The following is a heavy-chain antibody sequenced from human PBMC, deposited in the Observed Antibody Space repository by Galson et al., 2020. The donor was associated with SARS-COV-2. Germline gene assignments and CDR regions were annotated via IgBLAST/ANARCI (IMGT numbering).Heavy chain of an antibody. J-gene: IGHJ6*02. CDR1: GFTFTNYS. CDR2: MSSSGRSI. V-gene: IGHV3-48*04. CDR3: ARDDHDSSGSYFHLYYYYGMDV. Sequence: GGSLRLSCAASGFTFTNYSMNWVRQAPGKGLEWLAYMSSSGRSIYYADSVKGRFTISRDTAKKSLYLQMNSLRVEDTAVYFCARDDHDSSGSYFHLYYYYGMDVWGQGTTVTVSS. D-gene: IGHD3-22*01.